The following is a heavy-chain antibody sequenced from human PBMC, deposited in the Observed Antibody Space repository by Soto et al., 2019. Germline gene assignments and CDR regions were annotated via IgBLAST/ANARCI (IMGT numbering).Heavy chain of an antibody. CDR2: IYYSGST. J-gene: IGHJ4*02. V-gene: IGHV4-59*01. CDR3: ARAVGRDGSSWHRGAFDF. CDR1: GGSISSYY. D-gene: IGHD2-2*01. Sequence: SETLSLTWTVSGGSISSYYWRWIRQPQRKGLEWIGYIYYSGSTNYNPSLKSRVTISVDTSISTAYMELSNVKPDDTALYYCARAVGRDGSSWHRGAFDFWGQGSLVTVSS.